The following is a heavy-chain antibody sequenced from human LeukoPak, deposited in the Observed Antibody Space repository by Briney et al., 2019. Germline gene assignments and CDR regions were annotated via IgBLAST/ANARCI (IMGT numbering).Heavy chain of an antibody. Sequence: GGSLRLSCAASGFTVSSNYMSWVRQAPGKGLEWVSVTYSGGSTYYADSVKGRFTISRDNSKNTLYLQMNSLRAEDTAVYYCARLGRFLEWFFDYWGQGTLVTVSS. V-gene: IGHV3-53*01. D-gene: IGHD3-3*01. CDR1: GFTVSSNY. CDR3: ARLGRFLEWFFDY. J-gene: IGHJ4*02. CDR2: TYSGGST.